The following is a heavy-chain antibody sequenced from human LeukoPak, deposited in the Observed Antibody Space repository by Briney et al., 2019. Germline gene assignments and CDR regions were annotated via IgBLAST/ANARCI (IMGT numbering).Heavy chain of an antibody. CDR3: ARHRNYYDSSGYYYSLDY. CDR2: IYHVGST. D-gene: IGHD3-22*01. Sequence: SETLSLTCTVSGYSISSGYYWGWIRQPPGKGLEWIGSIYHVGSTNYNPSLKSRVTISVDTSKNQFSLKLSSVTAADTAVYYCARHRNYYDSSGYYYSLDYWGQGTLVTVSS. CDR1: GYSISSGYY. V-gene: IGHV4-38-2*02. J-gene: IGHJ4*02.